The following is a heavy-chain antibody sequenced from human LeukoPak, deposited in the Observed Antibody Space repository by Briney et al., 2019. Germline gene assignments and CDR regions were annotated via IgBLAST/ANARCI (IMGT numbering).Heavy chain of an antibody. Sequence: SETLSLTCAVYGGSFSGYYWSWIRQPPGKGLEWIGEINHSGSTNYNPSLKSRVTISVDTSKNQFSLKLSSVTAADTAVYYCATQRRRITIFGVVIRNYYGMDVWGQGTTVTVSS. CDR3: ATQRRRITIFGVVIRNYYGMDV. V-gene: IGHV4-34*01. CDR1: GGSFSGYY. J-gene: IGHJ6*02. CDR2: INHSGST. D-gene: IGHD3-3*01.